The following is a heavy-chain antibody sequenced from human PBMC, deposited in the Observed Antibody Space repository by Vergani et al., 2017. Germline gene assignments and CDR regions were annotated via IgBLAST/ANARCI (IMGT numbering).Heavy chain of an antibody. CDR2: INHSGST. Sequence: QVQLQQRGAALLKPSETLSLTCAVYGGSSSSYYWSWIRQPPGKGREWCGEINHSGSTNSNPSLKSRVTISVDTSKNQFSLKLSSVTAADTAGYYCARGNQIFCGSFQHWGQGTLVTVSS. CDR3: ARGNQIFCGSFQH. CDR1: GGSSSSYY. J-gene: IGHJ1*01. D-gene: IGHD2-15*01. V-gene: IGHV4-34*01.